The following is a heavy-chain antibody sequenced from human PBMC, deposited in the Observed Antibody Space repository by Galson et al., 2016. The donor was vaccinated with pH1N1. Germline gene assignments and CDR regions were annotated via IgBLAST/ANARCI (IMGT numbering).Heavy chain of an antibody. V-gene: IGHV1-69*13. D-gene: IGHD3-22*01. CDR3: AREDYYDTDLSDWYFDL. Sequence: SVKVSCKASGGTFSSSGINWVRQAPGQGLEWMGGIIPIFGTSKYAQKFQGRVTITADESTTTAYMELSRLMSEDTAVYYCAREDYYDTDLSDWYFDLWGRGTLVTVSS. J-gene: IGHJ2*01. CDR1: GGTFSSSG. CDR2: IIPIFGTS.